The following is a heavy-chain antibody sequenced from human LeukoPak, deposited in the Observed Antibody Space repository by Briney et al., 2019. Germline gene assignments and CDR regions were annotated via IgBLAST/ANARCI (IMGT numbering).Heavy chain of an antibody. CDR1: GFTFSDYG. D-gene: IGHD2-8*01. V-gene: IGHV3-30*02. CDR3: STDPRLLIY. Sequence: PGGSLRLSCAASGFTFSDYGMVWARQAPGKGLEWMAFIRFDGTIKYYADSVKDRFTISRDNSKNTLYLRMNSLRPDDTALYYCSTDPRLLIYWGHGTLVTVSS. J-gene: IGHJ4*01. CDR2: IRFDGTIK.